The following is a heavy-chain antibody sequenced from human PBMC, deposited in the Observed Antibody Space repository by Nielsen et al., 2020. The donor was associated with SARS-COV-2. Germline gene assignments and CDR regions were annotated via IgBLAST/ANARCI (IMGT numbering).Heavy chain of an antibody. CDR2: IKADGSEK. J-gene: IGHJ2*01. V-gene: IGHV3-7*01. CDR1: GFTFSNYW. Sequence: GESLKISCAASGFTFSNYWMSWVRQAPGKGLEWAANIKADGSEKNYVDSVKGRFTVSRDNAQKLLYLQMNSLRVEDTAVYYCARAGAATGTRWYFDLWGRGTLVTVSS. D-gene: IGHD1-1*01. CDR3: ARAGAATGTRWYFDL.